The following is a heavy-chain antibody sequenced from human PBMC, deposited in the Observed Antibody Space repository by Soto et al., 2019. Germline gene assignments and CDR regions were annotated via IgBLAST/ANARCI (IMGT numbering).Heavy chain of an antibody. J-gene: IGHJ4*02. CDR3: ARDYDSSGYPRYYFDY. Sequence: RGSLRLSGAGSGCKFSSSAMSWVRQAPGKGLEWVSAISGSGDSTSYADSVKGRFTISRDNSKNTLYLQMNSLRAEDTAVYYCARDYDSSGYPRYYFDYWGQGILVTVSS. CDR2: ISGSGDST. V-gene: IGHV3-23*01. D-gene: IGHD3-22*01. CDR1: GCKFSSSA.